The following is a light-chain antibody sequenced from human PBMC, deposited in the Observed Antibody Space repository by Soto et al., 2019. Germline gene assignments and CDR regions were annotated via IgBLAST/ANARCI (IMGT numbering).Light chain of an antibody. CDR2: AAS. CDR3: QQANSFPLT. CDR1: QAISSS. V-gene: IGKV1-12*01. J-gene: IGKJ4*01. Sequence: DIQMTQSPSSVSASVGDTVTITCRASQAISSSLGWYQHKPGNAPKVLIHAASNLQSGVPSRFSGSGSGTDFTLTISSLQPEDFATYYCQQANSFPLTFGGGTEVEIK.